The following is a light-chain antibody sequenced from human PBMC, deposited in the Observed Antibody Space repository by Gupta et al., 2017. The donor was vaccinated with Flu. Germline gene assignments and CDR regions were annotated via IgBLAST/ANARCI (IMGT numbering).Light chain of an antibody. CDR3: QQEDSTPYT. CDR1: QSVLYSSDNKNY. V-gene: IGKV4-1*01. J-gene: IGKJ2*01. Sequence: DIVMTQSPDSLAVSLGERATINCKSSQSVLYSSDNKNYLLWYQQKPGQPPKLLIHWASTRESGVPDRFSGSGSGTDFTLTISSLQAEDVAVYFCQQEDSTPYTFGRGTKLDIK. CDR2: WAS.